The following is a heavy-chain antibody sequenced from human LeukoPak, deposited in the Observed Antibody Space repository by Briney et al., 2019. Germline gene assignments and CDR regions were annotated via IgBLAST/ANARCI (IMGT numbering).Heavy chain of an antibody. CDR1: GFTFSSYS. Sequence: GGSLRLSCAASGFTFSSYSMNWVRQAPGKGLEWVSVIYSGGSTYYADSVKGRFTISRDNSKNTLYLQMNSLRAEDTAVYYCARDLGYSYGYGDYWGQGTLVTVSS. D-gene: IGHD5-18*01. J-gene: IGHJ4*02. V-gene: IGHV3-66*01. CDR3: ARDLGYSYGYGDY. CDR2: IYSGGST.